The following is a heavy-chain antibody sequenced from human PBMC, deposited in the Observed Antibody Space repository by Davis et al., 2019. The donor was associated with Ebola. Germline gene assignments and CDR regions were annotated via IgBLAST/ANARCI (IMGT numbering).Heavy chain of an antibody. CDR2: INWTGGST. CDR3: TKDQGRNLYLFDS. V-gene: IGHV3-20*04. D-gene: IGHD3-16*01. Sequence: GESLKISCAASGFISDDYGMSWVRQAPGKGLEWVSGINWTGGSTGYADSVKGRFTISRDNAKNSLYLQMNTLTTEDSGLYFCTKDQGRNLYLFDSWGLGTLVTVSS. CDR1: GFISDDYG. J-gene: IGHJ4*02.